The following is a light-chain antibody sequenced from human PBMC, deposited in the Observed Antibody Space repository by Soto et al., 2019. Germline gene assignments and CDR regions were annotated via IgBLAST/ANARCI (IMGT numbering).Light chain of an antibody. V-gene: IGLV2-14*01. CDR3: SSYTFSTTLA. CDR2: EVS. Sequence: QSALTQPASVSGSPGQSITISCTGTSSDVGGYNYVSWYQQHPGKAPKLMIYEVSNRPSGVSNRFSGSKSGNTASLTISGLQAEDEADYYGSSYTFSTTLAFGGGTKLTVL. CDR1: SSDVGGYNY. J-gene: IGLJ2*01.